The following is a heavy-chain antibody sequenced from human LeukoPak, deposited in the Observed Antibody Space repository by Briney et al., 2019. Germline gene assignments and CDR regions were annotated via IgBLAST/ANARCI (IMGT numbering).Heavy chain of an antibody. Sequence: GGSLRLSCAASGFALSSYTMSWVRQAPGKGLEWVSSLRGPEGSPFYADSVKGRFTISRDNAKNSLYLQMNSLRAEDTAVYYCARGGYGDFDAFDIWGQGTMVTVSS. V-gene: IGHV3-23*01. CDR3: ARGGYGDFDAFDI. D-gene: IGHD4-17*01. CDR1: GFALSSYT. J-gene: IGHJ3*02. CDR2: LRGPEGSP.